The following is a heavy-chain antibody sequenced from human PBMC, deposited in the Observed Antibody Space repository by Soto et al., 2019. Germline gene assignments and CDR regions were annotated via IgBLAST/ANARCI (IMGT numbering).Heavy chain of an antibody. Sequence: QVQLVQSGAEVKKPGSSVKVSCKASGGTFSSYTISWVRQAPGQGLEWMGRIIPILGIAKYAQKFQGRVTITADKSTISAYTELSSLRSEDTAVYYCASLAVAGVAFDIWGQGTRVTVSS. CDR1: GGTFSSYT. D-gene: IGHD6-19*01. CDR2: IIPILGIA. V-gene: IGHV1-69*02. CDR3: ASLAVAGVAFDI. J-gene: IGHJ3*02.